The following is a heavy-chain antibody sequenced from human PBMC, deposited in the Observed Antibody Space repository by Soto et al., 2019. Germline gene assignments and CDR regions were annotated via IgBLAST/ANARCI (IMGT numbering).Heavy chain of an antibody. CDR2: INPNSGGT. D-gene: IGHD6-13*01. CDR3: ARAAAYTEYFDY. V-gene: IGHV1-2*02. J-gene: IGHJ4*02. CDR1: GYTFTGYY. Sequence: QVQLVQSGAEVKKPGASVKVSCKASGYTFTGYYMHWVRQAPGQGLEWMGWINPNSGGTNYAQKLQGRVTMTRDTSISTAYMELSRLRSDDTAVYYCARAAAYTEYFDYWGQGTLVTVSS.